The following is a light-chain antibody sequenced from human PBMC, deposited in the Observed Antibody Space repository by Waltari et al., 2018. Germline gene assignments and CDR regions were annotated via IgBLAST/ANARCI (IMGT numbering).Light chain of an antibody. Sequence: DLQMTQSPSSLSASVGDRVTITCRASQSISSYLNWYQQKPGKAPKLLIYAASSLQSGGPSRFSGSGSGTDFTLTISSLQPEDFATYYCKQSYSTLYTFGQGTKLEIK. CDR2: AAS. V-gene: IGKV1-39*01. J-gene: IGKJ2*01. CDR1: QSISSY. CDR3: KQSYSTLYT.